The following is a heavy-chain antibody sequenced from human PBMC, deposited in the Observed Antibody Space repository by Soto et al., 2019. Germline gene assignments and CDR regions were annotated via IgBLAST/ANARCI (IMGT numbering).Heavy chain of an antibody. Sequence: GESLKISCQCSGYSFTSYWISWVRQMPGKGLEWMGRIDPSDSYTNYSPSFQGHVTISADKSISTAYLQWSSLKASDTAMYYCARFRGYDILTGYYLPYYYYGMDVWGQGTTVTVSS. CDR1: GYSFTSYW. D-gene: IGHD3-9*01. CDR2: IDPSDSYT. J-gene: IGHJ6*02. V-gene: IGHV5-10-1*01. CDR3: ARFRGYDILTGYYLPYYYYGMDV.